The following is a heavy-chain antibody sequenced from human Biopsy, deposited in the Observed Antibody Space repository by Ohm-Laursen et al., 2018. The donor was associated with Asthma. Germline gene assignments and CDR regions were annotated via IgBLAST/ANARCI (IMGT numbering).Heavy chain of an antibody. CDR3: ARKAGSCISRTCYSLDF. Sequence: VKISCKSPGGTFNTYVIGWVQQAPGQGLEWMGGINSVFGTTNYPQNFQDRVTITADDSTSTVYMELSSLRSEDTAVYYCARKAGSCISRTCYSLDFWGQGTLVTVSS. V-gene: IGHV1-69*13. D-gene: IGHD2-2*01. CDR2: INSVFGTT. CDR1: GGTFNTYV. J-gene: IGHJ4*02.